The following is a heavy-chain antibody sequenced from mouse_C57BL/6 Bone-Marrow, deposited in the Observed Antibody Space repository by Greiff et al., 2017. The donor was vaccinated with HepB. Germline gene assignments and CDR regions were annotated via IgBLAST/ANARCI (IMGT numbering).Heavy chain of an antibody. V-gene: IGHV7-1*01. J-gene: IGHJ1*03. Sequence: EVMLVESGGGLVQSGRSLRLSCATSGFTFSDFYMEWVRQAPGKGLEWIAASRNKANDYTTDYSASVKGRFIVSRDTSQSILYRQMNALRAGDTADDYCARYAADCYGKDWCFEDWGTGTTLTVSS. CDR1: GFTFSDFY. D-gene: IGHD1-1*01. CDR2: SRNKANDYTT. CDR3: ARYAADCYGKDWCFED.